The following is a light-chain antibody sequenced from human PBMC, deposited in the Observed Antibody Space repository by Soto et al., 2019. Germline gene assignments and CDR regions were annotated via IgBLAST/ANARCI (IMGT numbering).Light chain of an antibody. J-gene: IGKJ4*02. CDR1: QSVKTY. CDR2: DTS. V-gene: IGKV3-11*01. Sequence: EIVLTQTPATLSLSPGQRATLSCWASQSVKTYLMWYQHKPGQAPRLLIYDTSNRATGIPDRFSGSGSGTGFARTISNLKPEDSAVYYCQQRGNSITFGGGTKVEI. CDR3: QQRGNSIT.